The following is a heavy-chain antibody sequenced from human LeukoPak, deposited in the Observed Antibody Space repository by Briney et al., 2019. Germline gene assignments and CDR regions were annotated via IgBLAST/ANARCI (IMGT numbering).Heavy chain of an antibody. D-gene: IGHD4-23*01. CDR2: STGSSTT. CDR3: ARVAAGYSVNYFDY. J-gene: IGHJ4*02. CDR1: EFAFSTYN. V-gene: IGHV3-48*02. Sequence: GGSLRLSCAASEFAFSTYNMNWVRQAPGKGLEWVSTGSSTTYYADSVKGRFTISRDNAENSLYLRMNSLRDEDTAVYYCARVAAGYSVNYFDYWGQGTLVTVSS.